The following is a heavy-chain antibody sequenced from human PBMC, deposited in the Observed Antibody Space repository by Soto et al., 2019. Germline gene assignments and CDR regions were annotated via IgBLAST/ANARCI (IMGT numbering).Heavy chain of an antibody. J-gene: IGHJ5*02. Sequence: QVQLVQSGAEVKKPGSSVKVSCKASGVTFSSYAISWVRQAPGQGLEWMGGIIPIFGTANYAQKFQGRVTITADESTSTAYMELSSLRSEDTAVHYCARWRAAAGTGELFDPWGQGTLVTVSS. CDR1: GVTFSSYA. V-gene: IGHV1-69*01. CDR3: ARWRAAAGTGELFDP. D-gene: IGHD6-13*01. CDR2: IIPIFGTA.